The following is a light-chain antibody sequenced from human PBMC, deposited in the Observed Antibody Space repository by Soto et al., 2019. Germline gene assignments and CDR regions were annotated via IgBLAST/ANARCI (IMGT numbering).Light chain of an antibody. CDR2: DAS. J-gene: IGKJ2*01. CDR3: QQSKSY. V-gene: IGKV1-5*01. CDR1: QSISNH. Sequence: DIQMTQSPSNLSASVGDRVTITCRASQSISNHLACYQHKPGKAPKALIYDASTLESGVPSRFSGSGFGTEFTLTITTLQPDDRATYFFQQSKSYFGQGTEVEIK.